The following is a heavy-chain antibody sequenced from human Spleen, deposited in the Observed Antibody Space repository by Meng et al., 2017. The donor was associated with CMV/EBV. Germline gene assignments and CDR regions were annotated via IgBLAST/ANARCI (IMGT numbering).Heavy chain of an antibody. Sequence: SETLSLTCTVSGGSISSSSYYWGWIRQPPGKGLEWIGSIYYSGSTYYNPSLKSRVTISVDTSKNQFSLKLSSVTAADTAVYYCARHIVVVVAATPGWFDPWGQGTPVTVSS. CDR2: IYYSGST. CDR3: ARHIVVVVAATPGWFDP. J-gene: IGHJ5*02. CDR1: GGSISSSSYY. V-gene: IGHV4-39*01. D-gene: IGHD2-15*01.